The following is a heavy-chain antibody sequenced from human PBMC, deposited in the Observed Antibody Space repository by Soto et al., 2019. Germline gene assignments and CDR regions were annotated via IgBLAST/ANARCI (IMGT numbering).Heavy chain of an antibody. CDR3: ERAIGVDIVVVPAAP. CDR1: GYTFPSYG. D-gene: IGHD2-2*01. V-gene: IGHV1-18*04. J-gene: IGHJ5*02. CDR2: ISAYNGNT. Sequence: SVQVSCRASGYTFPSYGISWVRQAPVQGLEWMGWISAYNGNTNYAQRLQGRVTMTTDTSTSTAYMELRSLRSDDTAVYYCERAIGVDIVVVPAAPWGQGTLVTVSS.